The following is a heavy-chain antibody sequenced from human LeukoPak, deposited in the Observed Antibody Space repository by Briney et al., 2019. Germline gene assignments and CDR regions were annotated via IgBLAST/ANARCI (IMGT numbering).Heavy chain of an antibody. V-gene: IGHV3-30-3*01. CDR1: GFTFSSYA. Sequence: GGSLRLSCAASGFTFSSYAMHWVRQAPGKGLEWVAVISYDGSNKYYADSVKGRFTISRDNSKNTLYLQMNSLRAEDTAIYYCAKVDSITLTVVVISGFDYWGQGTLVTVSS. CDR3: AKVDSITLTVVVISGFDY. J-gene: IGHJ4*02. D-gene: IGHD3-22*01. CDR2: ISYDGSNK.